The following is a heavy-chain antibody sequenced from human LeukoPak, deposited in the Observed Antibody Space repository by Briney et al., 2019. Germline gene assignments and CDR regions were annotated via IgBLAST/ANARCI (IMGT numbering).Heavy chain of an antibody. CDR3: ASQDSSGYYLIDY. Sequence: GSSVKVSCKASGGXFSSYALSWVRQAPGQGLEWIGGITPTLGIANYAQDLQGRVTITADKSTNTAYMELSSLRSEDTAVYYCASQDSSGYYLIDYWGQGTLVTVSS. J-gene: IGHJ4*02. CDR2: ITPTLGIA. V-gene: IGHV1-69*04. D-gene: IGHD3-22*01. CDR1: GGXFSSYA.